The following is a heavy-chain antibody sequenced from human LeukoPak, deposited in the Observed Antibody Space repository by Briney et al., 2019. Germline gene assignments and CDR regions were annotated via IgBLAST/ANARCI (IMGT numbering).Heavy chain of an antibody. V-gene: IGHV1-3*03. J-gene: IGHJ4*02. CDR2: INTGNGNT. CDR3: ARDRSYNSGFDY. CDR1: GYTFTSYA. Sequence: GASVKVSCKASGYTFTSYAMHWVRQAPGQRLEWMGWINTGNGNTKYSQEFQGRVTITRDTSASTAYMELSSLRSEDMAVYYCARDRSYNSGFDYWGQGTLVTVSS. D-gene: IGHD5-24*01.